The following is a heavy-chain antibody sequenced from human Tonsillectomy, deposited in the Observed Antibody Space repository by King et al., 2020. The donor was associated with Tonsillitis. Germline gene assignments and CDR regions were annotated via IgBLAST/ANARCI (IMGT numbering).Heavy chain of an antibody. D-gene: IGHD3-3*01. CDR3: AKSGGSWSRFHYFYNAMDV. CDR2: ISWNSDNI. CDR1: GFTFDDYG. V-gene: IGHV3-9*03. J-gene: IGHJ6*04. Sequence: VQLVESGGGLVQPGRSLRLSCAASGFTFDDYGMHWVRQVPGKGLEWVSGISWNSDNIDYADSVKGRFTISRDNDKNSLYLQMNSLRAEDMGLYYCAKSGGSWSRFHYFYNAMDVWGKGTTVTVSS.